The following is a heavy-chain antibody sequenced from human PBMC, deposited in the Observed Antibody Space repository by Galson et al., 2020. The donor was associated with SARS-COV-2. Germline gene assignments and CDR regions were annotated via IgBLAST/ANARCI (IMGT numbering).Heavy chain of an antibody. Sequence: TGGSLRLSCAASGFTFSSTGMHWVRQAPGKGLEWVAVISYDGSNKYYADSVKGRFTISRDNSKNTLYLQMNSLRAEDTAVYYCAKEGWIQLWLGGNWYFVVWCRGTLVPVSS. V-gene: IGHV3-30*18. J-gene: IGHJ2*01. CDR2: ISYDGSNK. CDR1: GFTFSSTG. D-gene: IGHD5-18*01. CDR3: AKEGWIQLWLGGNWYFVV.